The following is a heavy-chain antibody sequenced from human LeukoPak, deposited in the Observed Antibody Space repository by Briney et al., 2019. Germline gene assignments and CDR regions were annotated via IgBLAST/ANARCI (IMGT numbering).Heavy chain of an antibody. D-gene: IGHD6-13*01. CDR3: AKDSAGYSSNWEFDY. CDR1: GFTFSSYS. J-gene: IGHJ4*02. V-gene: IGHV3-21*01. Sequence: GGSLRLSCAASGFTFSSYSMNWVRQAPGKGLEWVSSISSSSSYIYYADSVKGRFTISRDNAKNSLYLQMNSLRAEDTAVYYCAKDSAGYSSNWEFDYWGQGTLVTVSS. CDR2: ISSSSSYI.